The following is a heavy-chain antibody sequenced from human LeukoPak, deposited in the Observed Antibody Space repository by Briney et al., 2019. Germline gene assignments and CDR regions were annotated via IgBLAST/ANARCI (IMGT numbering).Heavy chain of an antibody. V-gene: IGHV3-7*01. Sequence: PGGSLRLSCAASGFTFSSYWMSWVRQAPGKGLEWVANIKKDGSEKYYVDSVKGRFTISRDNAKTSLYLQMNSLRAEDTAVYYCAKDFGIFGVENWFDPWGQGTLVTVSS. CDR1: GFTFSSYW. J-gene: IGHJ5*02. CDR3: AKDFGIFGVENWFDP. D-gene: IGHD3-3*01. CDR2: IKKDGSEK.